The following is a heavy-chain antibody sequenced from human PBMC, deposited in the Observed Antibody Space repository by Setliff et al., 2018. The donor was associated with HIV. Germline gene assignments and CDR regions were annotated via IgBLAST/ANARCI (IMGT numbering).Heavy chain of an antibody. J-gene: IGHJ5*02. Sequence: PSETLSLTCAVSGYSIGSGSFWGWIRQPPGKGLEWIATIPHNGGTYYNPDPSLTGRVTISVDTSKNQFSLKLSSVTAADTAVYYCARHRYSSSINWFDPWGQGTLVTVSS. D-gene: IGHD6-13*01. CDR2: IPHNGGT. CDR3: ARHRYSSSINWFDP. CDR1: GYSIGSGSF. V-gene: IGHV4-38-2*01.